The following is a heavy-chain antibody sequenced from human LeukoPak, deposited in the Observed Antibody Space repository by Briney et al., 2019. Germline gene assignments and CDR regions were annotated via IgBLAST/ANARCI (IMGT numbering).Heavy chain of an antibody. J-gene: IGHJ4*02. CDR1: GFTVSSNY. D-gene: IGHD6-13*01. V-gene: IGHV3-53*01. CDR2: ICSGGGT. CDR3: ARDGGPYSSSWYVDY. Sequence: QPGGSLRLSCAASGFTVSSNYMSWARQAPGKGLEWVSVICSGGGTYYADSGKGRFTISSGNSNNKRPFQIISTLADDTAAYYCARDGGPYSSSWYVDYWGQGTLVTVSS.